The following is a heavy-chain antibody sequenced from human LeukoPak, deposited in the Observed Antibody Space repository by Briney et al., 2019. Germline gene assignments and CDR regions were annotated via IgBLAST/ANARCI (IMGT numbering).Heavy chain of an antibody. D-gene: IGHD6-6*01. V-gene: IGHV1-46*01. J-gene: IGHJ2*01. Sequence: ASVKVSCKASGYTFTSYYMHWVRQRPGQGLDWMGIINPSGGSTSYAQKFQGRVTMTRDTSTDTVYMELSSLRSEDTAVFYCVRGASSIAALNPFWYFDLWGRSTLVTVSS. CDR3: VRGASSIAALNPFWYFDL. CDR1: GYTFTSYY. CDR2: INPSGGST.